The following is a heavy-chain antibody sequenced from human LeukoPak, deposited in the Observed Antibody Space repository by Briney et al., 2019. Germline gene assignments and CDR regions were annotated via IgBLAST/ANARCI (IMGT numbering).Heavy chain of an antibody. CDR1: GGTFSSYA. V-gene: IGHV1-69*04. CDR2: IIPILGIA. J-gene: IGHJ3*02. Sequence: RASVKVSCKASGGTFSSYAISWVRQAPGQGLEWMGRIIPILGIANYAQKFQGRVTITADKSTSTAYMELRSLRSEDTAVYYCARAAGHDAFDIWGQGTMVTVSS. CDR3: ARAAGHDAFDI.